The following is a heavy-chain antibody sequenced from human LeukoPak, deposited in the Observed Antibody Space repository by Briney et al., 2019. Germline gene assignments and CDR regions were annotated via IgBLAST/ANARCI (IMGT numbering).Heavy chain of an antibody. CDR2: ISASGFHT. V-gene: IGHV3-23*01. Sequence: GGSLRLSCVASGFPLMNHAMRWVRQAPGKGLESVSYISASGFHTYYGDSVKGRFTISRDNAKNSLYLQMNSLRAEDTAVYYCARAMGRIPYYYDTLAFWGQGTLVTVSS. CDR3: ARAMGRIPYYYDTLAF. D-gene: IGHD3-22*01. CDR1: GFPLMNHA. J-gene: IGHJ4*02.